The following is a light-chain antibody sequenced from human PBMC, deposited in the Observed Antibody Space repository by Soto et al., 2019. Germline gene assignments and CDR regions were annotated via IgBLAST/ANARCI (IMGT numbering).Light chain of an antibody. V-gene: IGKV3-15*01. CDR1: QSVSSSY. CDR3: QQYNNWPGT. CDR2: GAS. J-gene: IGKJ1*01. Sequence: EIVLTQSPGTLSLSPVEIATLSFMASQSVSSSYLAWYQQKPGQAPRLLVYGASTRATGIPARFSGSGSGTEFTLTISSLQSEDFAVYYCQQYNNWPGTFGQGTKV.